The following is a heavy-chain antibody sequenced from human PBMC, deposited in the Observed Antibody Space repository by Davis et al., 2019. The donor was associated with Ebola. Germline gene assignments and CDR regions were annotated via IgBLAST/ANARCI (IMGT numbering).Heavy chain of an antibody. CDR2: IYYSGST. CDR3: ARVVGATTEWFDP. V-gene: IGHV4-30-4*07. Sequence: SQTLSLTCAVSAGSISSGCYSWSWLRQPPGKGLEWIGYIYYSGSTYYNPSLKSRVTISVDPSKNQFSLKLSSVTAADTAVYYCARVVGATTEWFDPWGQGTLVTVSS. J-gene: IGHJ5*02. D-gene: IGHD1-26*01. CDR1: AGSISSGCYS.